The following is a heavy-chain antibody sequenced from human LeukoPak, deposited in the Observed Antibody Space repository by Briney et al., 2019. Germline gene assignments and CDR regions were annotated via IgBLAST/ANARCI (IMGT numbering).Heavy chain of an antibody. CDR3: AREYYDILTGYYPNRLFDY. V-gene: IGHV3-23*01. CDR2: ISGSGGST. D-gene: IGHD3-9*01. Sequence: PGGSLRLSCAASGFTFSSYAMSWVRQAPGKGLEWVSAISGSGGSTYYADSVKGRFTISRDNSKNTLYLQMNSLRAEDTAVYYCAREYYDILTGYYPNRLFDYWGQGTLVTVSS. J-gene: IGHJ4*02. CDR1: GFTFSSYA.